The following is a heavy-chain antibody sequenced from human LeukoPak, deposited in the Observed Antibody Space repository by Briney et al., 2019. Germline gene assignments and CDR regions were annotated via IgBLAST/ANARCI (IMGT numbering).Heavy chain of an antibody. CDR2: IKSKRDGGTT. Sequence: KSGGSLRLSCAVSGFTFSNGWMSWVRQAPGKGLEWDGRIKSKRDGGTTDYAAPVKGRFTIARADSKNTLYLQMNSMDPEDTAVYYCTTEYYYDSSCLFDYWGTGTMVTVSS. J-gene: IGHJ4*02. CDR1: GFTFSNGW. D-gene: IGHD3-22*01. V-gene: IGHV3-15*01. CDR3: TTEYYYDSSCLFDY.